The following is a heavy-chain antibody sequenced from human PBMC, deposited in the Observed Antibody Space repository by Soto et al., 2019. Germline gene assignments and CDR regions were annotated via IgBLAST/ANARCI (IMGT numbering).Heavy chain of an antibody. CDR2: INHSEST. Sequence: SGSLSLTXAVYGGCFSGYYWSGIRQPPGKGLEWIGQINHSESTNYNPSLKSRVTISVDTSKKQFSLKLSSVTAADTAVYYCARHYPITYYDSSGFYYNYGMGVWGQRSTVTGSS. CDR3: ARHYPITYYDSSGFYYNYGMGV. J-gene: IGHJ6*01. D-gene: IGHD3-22*01. CDR1: GGCFSGYY. V-gene: IGHV4-34*01.